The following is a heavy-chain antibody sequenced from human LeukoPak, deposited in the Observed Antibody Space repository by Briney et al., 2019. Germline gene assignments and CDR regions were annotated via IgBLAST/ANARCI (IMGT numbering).Heavy chain of an antibody. CDR1: GFTFSSYA. D-gene: IGHD6-13*01. Sequence: PGGSLRLSCAASGFTFSSYAMHWVRQAPGKGLEWVSGISWNSGSIGYADSVKGRFTISRDNAKNSLYLQMNSLRAEDTALYYCAKDSSSWYAGFSNWFDPWGQGTLVTVSS. CDR2: ISWNSGSI. V-gene: IGHV3-9*01. CDR3: AKDSSSWYAGFSNWFDP. J-gene: IGHJ5*02.